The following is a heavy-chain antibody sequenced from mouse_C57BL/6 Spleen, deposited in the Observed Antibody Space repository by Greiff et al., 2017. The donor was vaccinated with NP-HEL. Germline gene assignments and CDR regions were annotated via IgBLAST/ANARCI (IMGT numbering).Heavy chain of an antibody. CDR1: GYAFSSSW. Sequence: VQLQQSGPELVKPGASVKISCKASGYAFSSSWMNWVKQRPGKGLEWIGRIYPGDGDTNYNGKFKGKATLTADKSSSTAYMQLSSLTSEDSAVYFCARRGGSAMDYWGQGTSVTVSS. CDR2: IYPGDGDT. D-gene: IGHD1-1*01. CDR3: ARRGGSAMDY. V-gene: IGHV1-82*01. J-gene: IGHJ4*01.